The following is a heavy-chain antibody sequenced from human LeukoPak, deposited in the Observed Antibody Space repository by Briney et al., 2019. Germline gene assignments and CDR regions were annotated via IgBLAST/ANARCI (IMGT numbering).Heavy chain of an antibody. D-gene: IGHD2-15*01. Sequence: SETLSLTCTVSGGSITTDYWSWIRQPPRKGLEWIGYISYSGSSNYNPSLKSRVTISIDKSKNQLSLKLTSVTAADTAVYYCARVSGGFAYYFDFWGQGTLVTVSS. J-gene: IGHJ4*02. CDR3: ARVSGGFAYYFDF. CDR1: GGSITTDY. CDR2: ISYSGSS. V-gene: IGHV4-59*01.